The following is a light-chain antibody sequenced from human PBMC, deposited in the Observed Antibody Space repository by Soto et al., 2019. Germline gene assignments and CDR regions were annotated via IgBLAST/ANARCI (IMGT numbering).Light chain of an antibody. CDR3: QQSYSTTWT. CDR1: QGISTY. V-gene: IGKV1-39*01. Sequence: DIQMTQSPSSLSASVGDRVTITCRASQGISTYLNWYQQKPGKAPKLLIYAASSLQSGVPSRFSGSGSETDFTLTISSLQPVDFATYSCQQSYSTTWTFGQGTKVDIK. CDR2: AAS. J-gene: IGKJ1*01.